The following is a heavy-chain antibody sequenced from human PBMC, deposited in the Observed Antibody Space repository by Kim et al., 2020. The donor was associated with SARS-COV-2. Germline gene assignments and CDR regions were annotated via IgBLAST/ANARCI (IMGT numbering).Heavy chain of an antibody. CDR3: AKDFWDIVVVPAAMLFTPGH. CDR1: GFTFSSYA. CDR2: ISGSGGST. V-gene: IGHV3-23*01. D-gene: IGHD2-2*01. J-gene: IGHJ4*02. Sequence: GGSLRLSCAASGFTFSSYAMSWVRQAPGKGLEWVSAISGSGGSTYYADSVKGRFTISRDNSKNTLYLQMNSLRAEDTAVYYCAKDFWDIVVVPAAMLFTPGHWGQGTLVTVSS.